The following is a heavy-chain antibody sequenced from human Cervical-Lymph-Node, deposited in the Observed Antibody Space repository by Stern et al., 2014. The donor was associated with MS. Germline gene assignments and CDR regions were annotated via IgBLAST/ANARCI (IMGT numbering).Heavy chain of an antibody. J-gene: IGHJ6*02. CDR3: AKVFGDVVVVAATYYYYGMDV. CDR2: ISYDGSNK. CDR1: GFTFSSYG. Sequence: QVQLVQSGGGVVQPGRSLRLSCAASGFTFSSYGMHWVRQAPGKGLEWVAVISYDGSNKYYADSVKGRFTISRDNSKNTLYLQMNSLRAEDTAVYYCAKVFGDVVVVAATYYYYGMDVWGQGTTVTVSS. D-gene: IGHD2-15*01. V-gene: IGHV3-30*18.